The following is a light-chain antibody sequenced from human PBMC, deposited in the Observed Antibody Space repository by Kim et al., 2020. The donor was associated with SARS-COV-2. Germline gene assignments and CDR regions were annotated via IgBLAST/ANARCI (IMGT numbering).Light chain of an antibody. V-gene: IGKV1-33*01. CDR2: DAS. J-gene: IGKJ4*01. CDR3: QQFDTDPLT. Sequence: DIQMTQSPSSLSASVGDRVTITCQASHDINIFLNWFQQKPGEAPKLLISDASSLETGLPSRFSGSGSGTHITFTISSLQPGDVATYYCQQFDTDPLTFGGGTTVDIK. CDR1: HDINIF.